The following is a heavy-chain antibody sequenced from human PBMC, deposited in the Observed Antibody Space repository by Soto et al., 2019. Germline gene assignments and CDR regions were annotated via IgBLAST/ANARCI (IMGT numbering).Heavy chain of an antibody. CDR2: INAGNGNT. J-gene: IGHJ6*02. D-gene: IGHD2-2*02. CDR3: ARAYCSSTSCYTGSYYYYYGMDV. Sequence: ASVKVSCKASGYTFTSYAMHWVRQAPGQRLEWMGWINAGNGNTKYSQKFQGRVTTTRDTSASTAYMELSSLRSEDTAVYYCARAYCSSTSCYTGSYYYYYGMDVWGQGTTVTVSS. CDR1: GYTFTSYA. V-gene: IGHV1-3*01.